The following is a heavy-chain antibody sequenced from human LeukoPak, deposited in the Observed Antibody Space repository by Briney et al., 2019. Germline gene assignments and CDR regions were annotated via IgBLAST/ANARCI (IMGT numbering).Heavy chain of an antibody. CDR3: AREALSEVFGLDV. V-gene: IGHV1-46*01. Sequence: SVKVSCKASGYTFTDYAVHWVRQAPGQGLEWLGIFYPNSAYTIYAQTFQGRVTMTGDASTDSAYMELSSLRSEDTAIYFCAREALSEVFGLDVWGQGTTVTVSS. CDR2: FYPNSAYT. CDR1: GYTFTDYA. J-gene: IGHJ6*02.